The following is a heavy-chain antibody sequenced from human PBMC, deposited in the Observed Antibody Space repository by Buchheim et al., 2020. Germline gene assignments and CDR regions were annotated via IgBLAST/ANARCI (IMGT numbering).Heavy chain of an antibody. D-gene: IGHD1-26*01. CDR2: IYYSGST. CDR3: ARSRYSGSYYPPNYFDY. J-gene: IGHJ4*02. Sequence: QVQLQESGPGLVKPSETLSLTCTVSGGSISSYYWSWIRQPPGKGLEWIGYIYYSGSTNYNPSLKSRVTISVDTSKNQFSLKLSSVTAADTAVYYCARSRYSGSYYPPNYFDYWGQGTL. CDR1: GGSISSYY. V-gene: IGHV4-59*01.